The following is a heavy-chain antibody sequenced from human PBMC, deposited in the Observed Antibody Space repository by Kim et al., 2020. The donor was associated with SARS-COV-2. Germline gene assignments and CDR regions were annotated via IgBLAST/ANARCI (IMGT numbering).Heavy chain of an antibody. CDR1: GGSISSSSYY. J-gene: IGHJ5*02. Sequence: SETLSLTCTVSGGSISSSSYYWGWIRQPPGKGLEWIGSIYYSGSTYYNPSLKSRVTISVDTSKNQFSLKLSSVTAADTAVYYCARINITMIVVVITPWGQGTLVTVSS. CDR2: IYYSGST. CDR3: ARINITMIVVVITP. V-gene: IGHV4-39*01. D-gene: IGHD3-22*01.